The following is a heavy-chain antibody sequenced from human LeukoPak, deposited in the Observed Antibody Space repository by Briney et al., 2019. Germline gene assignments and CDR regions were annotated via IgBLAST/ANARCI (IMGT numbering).Heavy chain of an antibody. CDR1: GFTFSSYA. D-gene: IGHD3-16*01. Sequence: GRSLRLSCAASGFTFSSYAMHWVRQAPGRGLEWVALIWYDGSHTYYADSVKGRFTISRDNSKNTLYLQMNSLRAEDTALYYCARNPVRNAYYRDSTRYWGQGTLVTVSS. CDR2: IWYDGSHT. CDR3: ARNPVRNAYYRDSTRY. J-gene: IGHJ4*02. V-gene: IGHV3-33*08.